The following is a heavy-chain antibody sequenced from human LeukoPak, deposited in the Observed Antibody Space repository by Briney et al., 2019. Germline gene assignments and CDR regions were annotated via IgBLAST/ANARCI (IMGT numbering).Heavy chain of an antibody. V-gene: IGHV3-21*01. J-gene: IGHJ4*02. D-gene: IGHD3/OR15-3a*01. CDR3: ARVDDGL. Sequence: GRSLRLSCAASGFTFDDYAMHWVRQAPGKGLEWVSSISSSSSYIYYADSVKGRFTISRDNAKNSLYLQMSSLRAEDTAVYYCARVDDGLWGQGTLVTVSS. CDR1: GFTFDDYA. CDR2: ISSSSSYI.